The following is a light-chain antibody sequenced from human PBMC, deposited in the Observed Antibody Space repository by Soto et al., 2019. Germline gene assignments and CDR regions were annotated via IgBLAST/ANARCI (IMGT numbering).Light chain of an antibody. CDR1: QSVRTY. CDR2: DVS. CDR3: QQRSSWPLT. J-gene: IGKJ4*01. Sequence: TQSPAALSVSPEEKATVSCRASQSVRTYLAWYQQKPGQAPRLLIHDVSDRATGIPARFSGSGSGTDFTLIISSLEPEDFAVYYCQQRSSWPLTFGGGTK. V-gene: IGKV3-11*01.